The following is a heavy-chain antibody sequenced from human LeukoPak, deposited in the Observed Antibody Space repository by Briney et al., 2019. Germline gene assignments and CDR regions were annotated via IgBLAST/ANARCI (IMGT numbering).Heavy chain of an antibody. CDR2: IYASGST. CDR3: AREHSGYDYGDYYYYGMEV. D-gene: IGHD5-12*01. J-gene: IGHJ6*02. Sequence: SETLSLTCTVSGGSISSYYWSWIRQPAGKGLEWIGRIYASGSTNYNPSLKSRVTMSVDTSKNQFSLKLSSVTAADTAVYYCAREHSGYDYGDYYYYGMEVWGQGTTVTVSS. CDR1: GGSISSYY. V-gene: IGHV4-4*07.